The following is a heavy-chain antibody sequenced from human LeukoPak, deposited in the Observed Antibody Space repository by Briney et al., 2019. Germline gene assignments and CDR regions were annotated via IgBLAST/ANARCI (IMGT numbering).Heavy chain of an antibody. Sequence: PSEILSLTCTVSGGSISSYYWSWLRQPPGKGLEWVGYIYYSGSTNYNPSLKSRVTISVDTSKNQFSLKLSSVPAADTAVYYCARGLWFGELSEQNWFDPWGQGTLVTVSS. D-gene: IGHD3-10*01. V-gene: IGHV4-59*01. CDR3: ARGLWFGELSEQNWFDP. J-gene: IGHJ5*02. CDR1: GGSISSYY. CDR2: IYYSGST.